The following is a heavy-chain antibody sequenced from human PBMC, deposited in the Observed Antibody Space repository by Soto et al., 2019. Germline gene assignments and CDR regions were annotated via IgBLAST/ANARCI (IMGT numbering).Heavy chain of an antibody. CDR2: ISSSSSYI. V-gene: IGHV3-21*01. CDR3: ARDLELRYFEWPTGALDAFDI. D-gene: IGHD3-9*01. CDR1: GFTFSSYS. Sequence: EVQLVESGGGLVKPGGSLRLSCAASGFTFSSYSMNWVRQAPGKGLEWVSSISSSSSYIYYADSVKGRFTISRDNAKNTLYLQMNSLGAEDTAVYYCARDLELRYFEWPTGALDAFDILGRGTMVAVCS. J-gene: IGHJ3*02.